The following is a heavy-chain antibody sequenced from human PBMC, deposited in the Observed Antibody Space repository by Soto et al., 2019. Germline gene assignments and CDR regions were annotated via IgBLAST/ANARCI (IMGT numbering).Heavy chain of an antibody. J-gene: IGHJ5*02. CDR1: GGSIISYY. CDR2: IYYSGST. D-gene: IGHD6-19*01. V-gene: IGHV4-59*01. CDR3: ARGFHSSGWPGYNWFDP. Sequence: PSETLSLTCTVSGGSIISYYCSFIRHPPFKGLEWIGYIYYSGSTNYNPSLKSRVTISVDTSKNQFSLKLSSVTAADTAVYYCARGFHSSGWPGYNWFDPWGQGTLVTVSS.